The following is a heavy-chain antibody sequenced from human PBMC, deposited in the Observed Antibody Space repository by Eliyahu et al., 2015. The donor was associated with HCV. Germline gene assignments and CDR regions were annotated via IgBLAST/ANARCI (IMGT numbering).Heavy chain of an antibody. CDR1: GXSITTYY. D-gene: IGHD6-19*01. Sequence: QVQLQESGPGLVKPSETLSLTCTVXGXSITTYYWSWIRQPPGKGLEWIGYIPYSGSTNYNPXLKSRVTISVDTSKNQFSLNLTSVTAADTAMYYCASGGGGIAVTGTGGWFDPWGQGTLVTVSS. J-gene: IGHJ5*02. CDR2: IPYSGST. CDR3: ASGGGGIAVTGTGGWFDP. V-gene: IGHV4-59*01.